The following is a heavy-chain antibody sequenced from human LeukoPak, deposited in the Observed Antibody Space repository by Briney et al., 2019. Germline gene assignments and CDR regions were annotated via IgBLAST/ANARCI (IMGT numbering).Heavy chain of an antibody. D-gene: IGHD2-15*01. Sequence: PSQTLSLTCTVSGGSISSGSFYWRWIRQPAGKGLEWIGRIYTSGSTNYNPSLKSRVTISVDTSENHVSLKLCSVTAADTAVYYCAREHYSDWFDPWGQGTLVTVSS. CDR2: IYTSGST. V-gene: IGHV4-61*02. CDR3: AREHYSDWFDP. CDR1: GGSISSGSFY. J-gene: IGHJ5*02.